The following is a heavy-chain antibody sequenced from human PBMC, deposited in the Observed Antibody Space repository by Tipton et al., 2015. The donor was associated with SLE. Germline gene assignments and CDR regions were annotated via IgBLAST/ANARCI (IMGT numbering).Heavy chain of an antibody. CDR1: GGSISSSSYY. Sequence: PGLVKPSETLSLTCTVSGGSISSSSYYWGWIRQPPGKGLEWIGSIYYSGSTYYNPSLKSRVTISVDTSKNQFSLKLSSVTAADTVVYYRASITKHFYYGMDVWGQGTTVTVSS. D-gene: IGHD1-14*01. CDR2: IYYSGST. CDR3: ASITKHFYYGMDV. V-gene: IGHV4-39*07. J-gene: IGHJ6*02.